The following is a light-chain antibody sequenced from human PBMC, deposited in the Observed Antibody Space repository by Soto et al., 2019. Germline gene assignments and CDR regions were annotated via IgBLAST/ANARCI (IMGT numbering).Light chain of an antibody. CDR1: QGINNY. V-gene: IGKV1-33*01. J-gene: IGKJ2*01. CDR3: QQYDILPPT. CDR2: DAF. Sequence: DLQMTQSPSSLSASVGDRVTITCRASQGINNYLIWHQQKPGKAPELLIYDAFSLQTGVSSRFSGGASGTDFTLTISSLQPEDVATYYCQQYDILPPTFGQGTRVEI.